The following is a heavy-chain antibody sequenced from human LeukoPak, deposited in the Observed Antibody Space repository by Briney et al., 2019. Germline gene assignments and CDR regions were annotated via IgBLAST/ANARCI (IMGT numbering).Heavy chain of an antibody. CDR2: ISGDGGST. CDR1: GFTFRSYG. Sequence: GGSLRLSCAASGFTFRSYGMHWVRQAPGKGLEWVSLISGDGGSTYYADSVRGRFTISRDNSKNSLYLRMDSLRTEDTAFYYCAKEIDTLGTNAFDIWGQGTMVTVSS. CDR3: AKEIDTLGTNAFDI. J-gene: IGHJ3*02. V-gene: IGHV3-43*02. D-gene: IGHD2-15*01.